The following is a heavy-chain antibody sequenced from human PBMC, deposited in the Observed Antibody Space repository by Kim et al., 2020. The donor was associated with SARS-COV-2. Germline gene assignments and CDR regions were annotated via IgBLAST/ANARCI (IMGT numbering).Heavy chain of an antibody. Sequence: SVKGRFTISRDNAKNSLYLQMNSLRAEDTAVYYCARGGIAAPPPLGGFDPWGQGTLVTVSS. D-gene: IGHD6-6*01. V-gene: IGHV3-11*06. J-gene: IGHJ5*02. CDR3: ARGGIAAPPPLGGFDP.